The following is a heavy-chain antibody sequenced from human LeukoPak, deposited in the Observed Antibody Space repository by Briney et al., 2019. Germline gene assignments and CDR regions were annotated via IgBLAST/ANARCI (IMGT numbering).Heavy chain of an antibody. CDR3: AREPSDIVVVVAAPYYYYYGMDV. V-gene: IGHV7-4-1*02. Sequence: ASVKVSCKASGYTFTRYAMNWVRQAPGQGLEWMGWINTNTGNPTYAQGFKGRFVFPLDTSVSTAYLQISSLKAEDTAVYYCAREPSDIVVVVAAPYYYYYGMDVWGQGTTVTVSS. CDR2: INTNTGNP. D-gene: IGHD2-15*01. CDR1: GYTFTRYA. J-gene: IGHJ6*02.